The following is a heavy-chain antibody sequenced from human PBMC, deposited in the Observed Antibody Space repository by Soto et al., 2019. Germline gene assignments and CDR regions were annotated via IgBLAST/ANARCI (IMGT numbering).Heavy chain of an antibody. CDR2: IIPMFGTP. CDR1: GDTFTNFA. D-gene: IGHD5-12*01. Sequence: QVQLVQSGTEVKKSGSSVKVSCKASGDTFTNFAISWMRQAPGQGLEWMGGIIPMFGTPNYAQKFQGSVTITGDRSTSTAYLELRSLRSEDTAVYYCARGLRGYTGYDGGGAFDIWGQGTMVTVSS. V-gene: IGHV1-69*06. J-gene: IGHJ3*02. CDR3: ARGLRGYTGYDGGGAFDI.